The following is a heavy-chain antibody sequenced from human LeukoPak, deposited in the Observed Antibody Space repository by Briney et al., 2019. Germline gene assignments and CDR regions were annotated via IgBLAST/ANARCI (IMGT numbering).Heavy chain of an antibody. CDR1: GGTFSSYA. Sequence: SVKVSCKASGGTFSSYAISWVRQAPGQGLEWMGGIIPIFGTANYAQKLQGRVTITTDGSTSTAYMELSSLRSEDAAVYYCARAVAGDYYDYWGQGTLVTVSS. CDR2: IIPIFGTA. V-gene: IGHV1-69*05. CDR3: ARAVAGDYYDY. J-gene: IGHJ4*02. D-gene: IGHD6-19*01.